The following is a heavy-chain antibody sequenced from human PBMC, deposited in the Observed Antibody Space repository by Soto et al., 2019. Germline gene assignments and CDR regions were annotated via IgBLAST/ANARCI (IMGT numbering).Heavy chain of an antibody. CDR3: ARVSRADSVVDAGY. V-gene: IGHV1-18*01. J-gene: IGHJ4*02. CDR1: GYTFTNYG. Sequence: QVQLVQSGAEVRKPGASVKVSCKASGYTFTNYGFSWVRQAPGQGLEWMGWISADNGNTNSAQRLQGRITMTTDTSTSTAYKELRSLTSDDTVVYYCARVSRADSVVDAGYWGQGTLVTVSS. D-gene: IGHD2-15*01. CDR2: ISADNGNT.